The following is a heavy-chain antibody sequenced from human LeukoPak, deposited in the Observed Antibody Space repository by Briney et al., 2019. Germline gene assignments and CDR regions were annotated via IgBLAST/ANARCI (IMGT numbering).Heavy chain of an antibody. CDR3: ARAPLNWNGVDY. Sequence: GGSLRLSCAASGFNFSDHYMDWVRQAPGKGLEWVGRIRNKPNSYTTECAASVKGRFTISRDDSKNSLYLQMNSLKTEDTAVYYCARAPLNWNGVDYWGQGTLVTVSS. J-gene: IGHJ4*02. V-gene: IGHV3-72*01. D-gene: IGHD1-1*01. CDR2: IRNKPNSYTT. CDR1: GFNFSDHY.